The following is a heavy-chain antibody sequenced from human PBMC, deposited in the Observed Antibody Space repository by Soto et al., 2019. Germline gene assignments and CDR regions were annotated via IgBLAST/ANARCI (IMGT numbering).Heavy chain of an antibody. CDR1: GDSVSSNSAA. V-gene: IGHV6-1*01. J-gene: IGHJ4*02. Sequence: PSQTLSLTCAISGDSVSSNSAAWNWIRQSPSRGLEWLGRTYYRSKWYNDYAVSVKSRITINPDTSKNQFSLKLSSVTAADTAVYYCARERPIAVAGTSSHGFDYWGQGTLVTV. CDR2: TYYRSKWYN. D-gene: IGHD6-19*01. CDR3: ARERPIAVAGTSSHGFDY.